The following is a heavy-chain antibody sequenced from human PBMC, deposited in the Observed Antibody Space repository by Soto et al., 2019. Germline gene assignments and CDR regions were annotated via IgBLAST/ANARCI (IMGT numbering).Heavy chain of an antibody. CDR1: GGSFSGYY. J-gene: IGHJ6*02. CDR3: ARVVHDTLTGYSPTYYYGADV. D-gene: IGHD3-9*01. CDR2: INHSGST. Sequence: SETLPLTCAVYGGSFSGYYWSWIRQPPGKGLEWIGEINHSGSTNYNPSLKSRVTISVDTSKNQFSLKLSSVTAADTAVYYCARVVHDTLTGYSPTYYYGADVWGQGTTVTVSS. V-gene: IGHV4-34*01.